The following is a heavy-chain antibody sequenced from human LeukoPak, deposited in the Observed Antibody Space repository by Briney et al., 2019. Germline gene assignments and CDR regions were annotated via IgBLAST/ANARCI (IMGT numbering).Heavy chain of an antibody. J-gene: IGHJ3*02. Sequence: SQTLSLTCAVSGGSISSGGYSWSWIRQPPGKGLEWIGYIYHSGSTYYNPSLKSRVTISVDRSKNQFSLKLSSVTAADTAVYYCARGYLDAFDIWGQGTVVTVSS. CDR1: GGSISSGGYS. CDR3: ARGYLDAFDI. V-gene: IGHV4-30-2*01. CDR2: IYHSGST. D-gene: IGHD1-26*01.